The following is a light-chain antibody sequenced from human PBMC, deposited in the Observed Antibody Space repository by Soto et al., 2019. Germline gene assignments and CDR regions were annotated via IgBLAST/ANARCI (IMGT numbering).Light chain of an antibody. CDR3: QQYNNWPPLT. Sequence: EIVMTQSPATLSVSPGERATLSCRASQSVSSNLAWYQQKPGQAPRLLIYGVSIRASGIPARFSGSGSGTEFTLTIGSLQSEDFAVYYCQQYNNWPPLTFGGGTKVEIK. CDR2: GVS. J-gene: IGKJ4*01. V-gene: IGKV3D-15*01. CDR1: QSVSSN.